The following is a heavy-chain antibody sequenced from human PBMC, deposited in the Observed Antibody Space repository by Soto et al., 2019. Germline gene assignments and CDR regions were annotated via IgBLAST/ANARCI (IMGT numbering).Heavy chain of an antibody. D-gene: IGHD2-21*01. CDR2: INPSGGST. Sequence: GASVKVSCKASGYTFTSYYMHWVRQAPGQGLEWMGIINPSGGSTSYAQKLQGRVTMTTDTSTSTAYMELRSLRSDDTAGYYCARGDIPGDFQHGGKGTLVPVSS. CDR1: GYTFTSYY. CDR3: ARGDIPGDFQH. J-gene: IGHJ1*01. V-gene: IGHV1-46*01.